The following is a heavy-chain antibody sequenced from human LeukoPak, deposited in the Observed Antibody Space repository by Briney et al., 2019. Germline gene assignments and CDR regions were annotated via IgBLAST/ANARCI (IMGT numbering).Heavy chain of an antibody. J-gene: IGHJ6*02. V-gene: IGHV5-51*06. CDR1: GYSFATRW. CDR2: IYPDDSDA. Sequence: GESLKISCTGSGYSFATRWVAWVRQMPGKGLEWMGIIYPDDSDARYSPSFQGQVTISADKSISTAYLQWSSLKASDTAMYFCARGAYGSGSYYNYYGMDVWGQGTTVTVSS. D-gene: IGHD3-10*01. CDR3: ARGAYGSGSYYNYYGMDV.